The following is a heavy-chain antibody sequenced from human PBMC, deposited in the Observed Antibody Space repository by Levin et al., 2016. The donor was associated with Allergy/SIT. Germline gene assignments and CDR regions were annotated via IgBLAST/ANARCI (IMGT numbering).Heavy chain of an antibody. Sequence: WIRQPPGKGLEWIGSIYYSGSTYYNPSLKSRVTISVDTSKNQFSLKLSSVTAADTAVYYCARLVDILTGYYPRIVRDYWGQGTLVTVSS. CDR2: IYYSGST. D-gene: IGHD3-9*01. CDR3: ARLVDILTGYYPRIVRDY. V-gene: IGHV4-39*01. J-gene: IGHJ4*02.